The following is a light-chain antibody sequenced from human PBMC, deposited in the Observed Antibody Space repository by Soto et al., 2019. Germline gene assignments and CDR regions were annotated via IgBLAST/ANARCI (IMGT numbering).Light chain of an antibody. CDR3: QQYNSYL. J-gene: IGKJ1*01. Sequence: KMTLSPSTLSASVGDRVTITCRASQSISSWLAWYQQKPGKAPKLLIYDASSLESGVPSRFSGSGSGTEFTLTISSLQPDDFATYYCQQYNSYLFGQGTIVDI. CDR1: QSISSW. CDR2: DAS. V-gene: IGKV1-5*01.